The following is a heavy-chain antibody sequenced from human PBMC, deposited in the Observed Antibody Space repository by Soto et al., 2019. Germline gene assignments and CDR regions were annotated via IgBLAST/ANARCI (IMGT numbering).Heavy chain of an antibody. Sequence: ASVKVSCKASGYTFTGYYMHWVRQAPGQGLEWMGWINPNSGGTNYAQKFQGRVTMTRDTSISTAYMELSRLRSDDTAVYYCARGRGGVGAIANFDYWGQGTLVTVSS. CDR2: INPNSGGT. V-gene: IGHV1-2*02. CDR1: GYTFTGYY. CDR3: ARGRGGVGAIANFDY. J-gene: IGHJ4*02. D-gene: IGHD1-26*01.